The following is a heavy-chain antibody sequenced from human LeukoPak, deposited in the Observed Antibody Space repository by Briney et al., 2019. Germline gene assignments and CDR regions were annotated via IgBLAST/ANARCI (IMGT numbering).Heavy chain of an antibody. D-gene: IGHD2-21*02. CDR1: GYTFSDYY. Sequence: GASVKVSCKASGYTFSDYYIHWLRQAPGQGLEWMGWIKSNGGVTNYARNFQGRITMTRDTSISTAFMELSSLRSDDTAVYYCARPSYCGAGCYYYFDYWGQGNLVTVSS. J-gene: IGHJ4*02. CDR3: ARPSYCGAGCYYYFDY. V-gene: IGHV1-2*02. CDR2: IKSNGGVT.